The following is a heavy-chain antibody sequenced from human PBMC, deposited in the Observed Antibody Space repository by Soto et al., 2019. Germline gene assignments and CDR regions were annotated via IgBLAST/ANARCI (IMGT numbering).Heavy chain of an antibody. Sequence: SVKVSCKASGGTFSSYTISWVRQAPGQGLEWMGRIIPILGIANYAQKFQGRVTITADKSTSTAYMELSSLRAADTAVYYCARIYGGDSDWYFDLWGRGTQVTVSS. CDR1: GGTFSSYT. CDR2: IIPILGIA. J-gene: IGHJ2*01. CDR3: ARIYGGDSDWYFDL. D-gene: IGHD2-21*02. V-gene: IGHV1-69*02.